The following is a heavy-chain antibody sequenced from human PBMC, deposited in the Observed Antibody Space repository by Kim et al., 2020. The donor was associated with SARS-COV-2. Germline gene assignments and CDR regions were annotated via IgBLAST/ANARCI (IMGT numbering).Heavy chain of an antibody. J-gene: IGHJ4*02. CDR3: ARGYCSGGSCQDY. V-gene: IGHV4-59*09. D-gene: IGHD2-15*01. Sequence: TPPLRSRVTIRADTSKHQFYLTLSAVTAADTAVYYCARGYCSGGSCQDYWGQGTLVTVSS.